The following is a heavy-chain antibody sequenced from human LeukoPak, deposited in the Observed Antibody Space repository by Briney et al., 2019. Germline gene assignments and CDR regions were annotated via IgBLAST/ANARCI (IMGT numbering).Heavy chain of an antibody. D-gene: IGHD3-22*01. CDR3: ARAGGADSPQDLDY. CDR1: GTSLSAYC. V-gene: IGHV4-34*01. CDR2: IDHSGST. J-gene: IGHJ4*02. Sequence: SETLSLTCAVSGTSLSAYCWSWIRQPPENGLEWLGEIDHSGSTNYNPSLKSRVTISVDTSKNQFSLWLTSVTAADTAVYYCARAGGADSPQDLDYWGQGILVTVSS.